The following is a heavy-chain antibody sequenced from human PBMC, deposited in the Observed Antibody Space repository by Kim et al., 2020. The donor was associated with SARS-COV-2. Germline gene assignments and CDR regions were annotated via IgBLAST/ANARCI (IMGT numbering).Heavy chain of an antibody. J-gene: IGHJ3*02. D-gene: IGHD6-6*01. Sequence: GGSLRLSCAASGFTFSSYAMSWVRQAPGKGLEWVSVISDNGGTTYYADSVKGRFTISRDNSKITLYLQMDSLRAEDTALYYCAKDSAHTSSSGAFDIWGQGTMVTVSS. V-gene: IGHV3-23*01. CDR1: GFTFSSYA. CDR3: AKDSAHTSSSGAFDI. CDR2: ISDNGGTT.